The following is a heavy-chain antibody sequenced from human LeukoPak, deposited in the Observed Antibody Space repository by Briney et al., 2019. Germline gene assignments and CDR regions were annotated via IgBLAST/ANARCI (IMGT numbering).Heavy chain of an antibody. CDR3: ARDGPGELLLDY. V-gene: IGHV6-1*01. J-gene: IGHJ4*02. Sequence: SQTLSLTCAIPGDSVSSNSAAWNWIRQSPSRGLEWLGRTYYRSKWYNDYGTSVKGRITINPDTSKNQFSLQLNSVTPEDTAVYYCARDGPGELLLDYWGQGTLVTVSS. CDR2: TYYRSKWYN. D-gene: IGHD1-7*01. CDR1: GDSVSSNSAA.